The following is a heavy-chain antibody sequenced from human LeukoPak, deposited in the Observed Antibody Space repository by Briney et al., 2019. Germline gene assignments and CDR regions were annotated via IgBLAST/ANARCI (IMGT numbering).Heavy chain of an antibody. V-gene: IGHV3-30*18. D-gene: IGHD6-13*01. CDR3: AKEDSSNCGLDY. CDR2: ISYDGSNK. J-gene: IGHJ4*02. Sequence: GRSLRLSCEASGSTFSSYGMHWVRQAPGKGLEWVALISYDGSNKYYADSVKGRFTISRDNSKNTLYLQMNSLRGEDTAVYYCAKEDSSNCGLDYWGQGTLVTVSS. CDR1: GSTFSSYG.